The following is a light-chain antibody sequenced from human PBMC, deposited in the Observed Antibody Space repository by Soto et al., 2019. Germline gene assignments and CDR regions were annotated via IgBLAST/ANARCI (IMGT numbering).Light chain of an antibody. Sequence: DIQLTQSPSFLSASVGDRVTITCRASQDVSRYLAWYQQKPGKAPNLLIYAASTLRSGVPSRFSGSASETEFTLTISSLQPEDFATDYCQQLNSYVFAFGPETKVDIK. CDR1: QDVSRY. V-gene: IGKV1-9*01. CDR3: QQLNSYVFA. J-gene: IGKJ3*01. CDR2: AAS.